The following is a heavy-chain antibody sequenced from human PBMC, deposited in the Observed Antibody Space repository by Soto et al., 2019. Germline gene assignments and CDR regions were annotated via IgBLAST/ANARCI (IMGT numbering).Heavy chain of an antibody. V-gene: IGHV4-38-2*02. CDR3: ARDEYQAAAGTTSFDY. Sequence: SETLSLTCAVSGYSISSGYYWGWIRQPPGKGLEWIGSIYHSGSTYYNPSLKSRVTISVDTSKNQFSLKLSSVTAADTAVYYCARDEYQAAAGTTSFDYWGQGTLVTAPQ. CDR2: IYHSGST. CDR1: GYSISSGYY. D-gene: IGHD6-13*01. J-gene: IGHJ4*02.